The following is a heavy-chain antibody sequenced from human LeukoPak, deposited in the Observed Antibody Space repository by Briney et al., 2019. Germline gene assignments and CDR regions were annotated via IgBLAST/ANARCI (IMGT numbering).Heavy chain of an antibody. CDR1: GYTYTRYA. V-gene: IGHV7-4-1*02. J-gene: IGHJ4*02. CDR2: INTNTGNP. CDR3: ATLPLDCGGTTNCNVDY. Sequence: GASVKVSCKASGYTYTRYAMNWVRQAPGQRLEWMGWINTNTGNPRYAQGFTGRFVFSLDTSVSTAYLQISRLKTEDTAVYYCATLPLDCGGTTNCNVDYWGQGTLVTVSS. D-gene: IGHD2-21*01.